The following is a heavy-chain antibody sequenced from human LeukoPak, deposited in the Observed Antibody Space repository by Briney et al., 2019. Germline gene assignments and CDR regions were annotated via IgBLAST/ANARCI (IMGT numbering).Heavy chain of an antibody. CDR3: ARQAGIAARRYMDV. D-gene: IGHD6-6*01. CDR2: IYHSGST. J-gene: IGHJ6*03. CDR1: GGSISSGGYY. V-gene: IGHV4-30-2*02. Sequence: SETLSLTCTVSGGSISSGGYYWSRIRQPPGKGLEWIGYIYHSGSTYYDPSLKSRVTISVDRSKNQFSLNLRSVTAADTAVYYCARQAGIAARRYMDVWGKGTTVTVSS.